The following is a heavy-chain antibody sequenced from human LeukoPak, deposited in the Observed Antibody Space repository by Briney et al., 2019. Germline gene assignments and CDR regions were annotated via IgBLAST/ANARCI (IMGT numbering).Heavy chain of an antibody. CDR2: INSDGSST. V-gene: IGHV3-74*01. D-gene: IGHD4-17*01. CDR1: GYIFSTYW. J-gene: IGHJ4*02. Sequence: PGGSLRLSCAASGYIFSTYWMHWVRQGPGKGLVWVSRINSDGSSTSYADSVKGRFTISRDNAKNTLYLQMNSLRAEDTDVYYAARGFLGGDYVPVLWGQGTLVTVSS. CDR3: ARGFLGGDYVPVL.